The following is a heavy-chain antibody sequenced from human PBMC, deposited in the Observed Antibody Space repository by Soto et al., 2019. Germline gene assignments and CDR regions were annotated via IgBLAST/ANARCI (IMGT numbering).Heavy chain of an antibody. D-gene: IGHD3-10*01. J-gene: IGHJ5*02. CDR3: ASGRGTENH. CDR1: GGSFSGYY. CDR2: INHSGST. Sequence: LSLTCAVYGGSFSGYYWSWIRQPPGKGLEWIGEINHSGSTNYNPSLKSRVTISVDTSQNQFSLNLRSVTAADTAVYYCASGRGTENHWGQGTLVTVSS. V-gene: IGHV4-34*01.